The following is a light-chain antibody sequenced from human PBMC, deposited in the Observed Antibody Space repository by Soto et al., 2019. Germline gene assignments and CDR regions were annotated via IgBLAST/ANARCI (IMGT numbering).Light chain of an antibody. J-gene: IGKJ4*01. Sequence: EIVLTQSPGTLSLSPGERATLSCRASQSVSRTYLAWYQQKPGQAPRLLIYDASNRATGIPARFSGSGSGTEFTLTISSLQSEDLAVYYCQQYNNWPPTFGRGTKVDIK. CDR1: QSVSRTY. CDR3: QQYNNWPPT. V-gene: IGKV3D-15*01. CDR2: DAS.